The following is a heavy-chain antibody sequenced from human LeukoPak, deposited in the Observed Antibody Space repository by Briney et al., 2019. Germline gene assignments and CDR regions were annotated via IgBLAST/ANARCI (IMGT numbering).Heavy chain of an antibody. Sequence: ASVKVSYKASGYTFTSHGISWVRQAPGQGLEWMGWIGAYNGNTNYAQKLQGRVTMTTDTSTSTAYMELRSLRSDDTAVYYCARDLAYDSSGPIDYWGQGTLVTVSS. V-gene: IGHV1-18*01. CDR3: ARDLAYDSSGPIDY. CDR2: IGAYNGNT. CDR1: GYTFTSHG. J-gene: IGHJ4*02. D-gene: IGHD3-22*01.